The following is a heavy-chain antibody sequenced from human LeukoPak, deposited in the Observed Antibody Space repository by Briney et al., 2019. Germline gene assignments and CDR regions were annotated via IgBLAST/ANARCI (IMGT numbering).Heavy chain of an antibody. V-gene: IGHV3-30*02. CDR2: IRYDGTSK. Sequence: GGSLRLSCAASGFSFSEYAMHWVRQAPGKGLEWVAFIRYDGTSKYYVDSVKGRFTISRDNSKNMLYLQMNSLRPEDTAVYYSAKDRAGGEPFDYWSQGTLVTVSS. CDR3: AKDRAGGEPFDY. D-gene: IGHD1-14*01. CDR1: GFSFSEYA. J-gene: IGHJ4*02.